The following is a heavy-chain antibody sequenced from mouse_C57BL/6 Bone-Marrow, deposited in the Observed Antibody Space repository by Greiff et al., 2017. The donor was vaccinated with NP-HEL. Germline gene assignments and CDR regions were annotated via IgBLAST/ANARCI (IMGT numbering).Heavy chain of an antibody. D-gene: IGHD2-4*01. J-gene: IGHJ3*01. CDR1: GFTFSSYC. Sequence: EVKLVESGGDLVKPGGSLKLSCAASGFTFSSYCMSWVRQTPDKRLEWVATISSGGSYTYYPDSVKGRFTISRDNAKNTLYLQMSSLQSEDTAMYYCASPYDYDVAWFAYWGQGTLVTVSA. V-gene: IGHV5-6*01. CDR2: ISSGGSYT. CDR3: ASPYDYDVAWFAY.